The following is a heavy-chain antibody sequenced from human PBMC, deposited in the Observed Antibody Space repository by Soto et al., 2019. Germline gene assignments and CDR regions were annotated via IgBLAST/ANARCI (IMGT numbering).Heavy chain of an antibody. V-gene: IGHV3-15*07. D-gene: IGHD3-16*01. Sequence: GGSLRLSCVVSGVTLTDVWMNWVRQAPGKGLEWVGRIRSKSDGGTTDYAAPVKGRFTISRDDSKNTLYLQMSSLKSEDTSFYYCSHGYAQYSNSWGQGTLVTVSS. CDR2: IRSKSDGGTT. J-gene: IGHJ4*02. CDR1: GVTLTDVW. CDR3: SHGYAQYSNS.